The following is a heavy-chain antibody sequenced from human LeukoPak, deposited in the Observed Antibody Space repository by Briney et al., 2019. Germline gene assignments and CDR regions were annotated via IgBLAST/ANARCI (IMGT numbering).Heavy chain of an antibody. Sequence: PSETLSLTCTVSSGSITSSSYYWAWIRQPPGKGLEWIGTIYYSGSTYYNPSLKSRVTISVDTSKKQFSLKLNSVTAADTAVYYCARALGAFDVWGQGTMVTVS. CDR2: IYYSGST. CDR1: SGSITSSSYY. V-gene: IGHV4-39*01. CDR3: ARALGAFDV. J-gene: IGHJ3*01.